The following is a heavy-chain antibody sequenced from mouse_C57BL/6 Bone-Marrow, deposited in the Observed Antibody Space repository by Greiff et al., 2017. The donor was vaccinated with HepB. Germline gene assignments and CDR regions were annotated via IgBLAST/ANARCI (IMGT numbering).Heavy chain of an antibody. CDR2: ILPGSGST. Sequence: LKQSGAELMKPGASVKLSCKATGYTFTGYWIEWGKQRPGHGLEWIGEILPGSGSTNYNEKFKGKATFTADTSSNTAYMQLSSLTTEDSAIYYCARRSYYGSSSWFAYWGQGTLVTVSA. V-gene: IGHV1-9*01. CDR3: ARRSYYGSSSWFAY. D-gene: IGHD1-1*01. J-gene: IGHJ3*01. CDR1: GYTFTGYW.